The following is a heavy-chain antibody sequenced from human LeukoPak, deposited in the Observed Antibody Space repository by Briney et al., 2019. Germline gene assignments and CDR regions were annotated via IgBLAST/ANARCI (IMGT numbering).Heavy chain of an antibody. J-gene: IGHJ4*02. CDR3: ARQGFHWNYRDY. CDR2: IDPSDSHT. CDR1: GYSFPSYW. D-gene: IGHD1-7*01. Sequence: GESLKISCKVSGYSFPSYWISWVRQMAGGGLEYIGRIDPSDSHTNYSPSFQGHVILSADKSINTAYLQWSSLRASDTAIYYCARQGFHWNYRDYWGQGTQVTVS. V-gene: IGHV5-10-1*01.